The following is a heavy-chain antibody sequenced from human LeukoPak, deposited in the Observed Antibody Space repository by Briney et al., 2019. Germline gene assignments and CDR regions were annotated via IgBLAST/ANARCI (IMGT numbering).Heavy chain of an antibody. V-gene: IGHV1-18*01. CDR1: GYTFTNYG. CDR3: ARDLFVVAFDY. Sequence: GASVKVSCKASGYTFTNYGISWVRQAPGQGLEWMGWISAYNGSTKYAQKLQGRVTMTTDTSTSTAYMELRSLRSDDTAVYYCARDLFVVAFDYWGQGTLVTVSS. CDR2: ISAYNGST. D-gene: IGHD2-15*01. J-gene: IGHJ4*02.